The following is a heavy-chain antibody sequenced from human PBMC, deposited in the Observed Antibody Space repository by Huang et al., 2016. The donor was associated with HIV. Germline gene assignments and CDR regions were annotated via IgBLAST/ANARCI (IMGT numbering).Heavy chain of an antibody. V-gene: IGHV3-23*01. CDR3: AKDLVTYDSSGSV. J-gene: IGHJ4*02. Sequence: EVHLLESGGGLVQPGGSLRLSCAASGFSFSSSAMSWVRQASGGGLEWVSTVSNSASSRHYSDSVRGRFTISRDNSKDTLYLQMNSLRAEDTALYYCAKDLVTYDSSGSVWGQGTLVTVSS. CDR1: GFSFSSSA. CDR2: VSNSASSR. D-gene: IGHD3-22*01.